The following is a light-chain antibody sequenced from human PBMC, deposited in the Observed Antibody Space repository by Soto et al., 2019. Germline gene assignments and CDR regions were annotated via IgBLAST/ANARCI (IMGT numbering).Light chain of an antibody. V-gene: IGKV3-20*01. CDR1: QSVSSSF. Sequence: EIVLTQSPGTLSLSPGERATLSCRASQSVSSSFLAWYQLKPGQAPRLLIYGASSRATGIPDRFSGSGSGTDFTLAISRLEPEDFAVYYCQQYGSSPYTFGQGTKLEIK. CDR3: QQYGSSPYT. CDR2: GAS. J-gene: IGKJ2*01.